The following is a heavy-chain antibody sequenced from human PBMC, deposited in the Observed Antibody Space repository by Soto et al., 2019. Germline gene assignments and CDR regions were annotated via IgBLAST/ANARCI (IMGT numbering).Heavy chain of an antibody. CDR2: ISYDGSNK. D-gene: IGHD3-10*01. J-gene: IGHJ6*02. CDR1: EFTFSSYA. V-gene: IGHV3-30-3*01. CDR3: ASSDGSGSYYSYYYGMDV. Sequence: GGSLRLSCAASEFTFSSYAMHWVRQAPGKGLEWVAVISYDGSNKYYADSVKGRFTISRDNSKNTLYLQMNSLRAEDTAVYYCASSDGSGSYYSYYYGMDVWGQGTTVT.